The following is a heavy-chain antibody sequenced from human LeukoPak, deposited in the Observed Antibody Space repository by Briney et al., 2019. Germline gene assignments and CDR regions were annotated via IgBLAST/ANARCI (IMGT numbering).Heavy chain of an antibody. J-gene: IGHJ4*02. Sequence: GASVTVSCKASGYTFSSYGISWVRQAPGQGLERMGWISAYNGNTNYAQKFQGRVTMTTETSTSTAYMELRSLRSDDTAVYYCARDPLPTYYYGSGSYPDYFDYWGQGTLVTVSS. CDR2: ISAYNGNT. CDR1: GYTFSSYG. D-gene: IGHD3-10*01. CDR3: ARDPLPTYYYGSGSYPDYFDY. V-gene: IGHV1-18*04.